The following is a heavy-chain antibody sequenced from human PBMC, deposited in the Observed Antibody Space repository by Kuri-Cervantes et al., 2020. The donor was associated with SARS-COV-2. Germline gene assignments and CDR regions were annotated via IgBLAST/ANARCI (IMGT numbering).Heavy chain of an antibody. CDR2: IIPIFGTA. D-gene: IGHD6-13*01. Sequence: SVKVSCKASGYTFTSYDINWVRQATGQGLEWMGGIIPIFGTANYAQKFQGRVTIAADESTSTAYMELSSLRSEDTAVYYCARDRGIAAQMDVWGQGTTVTVSS. J-gene: IGHJ6*02. CDR1: GYTFTSYD. V-gene: IGHV1-69*13. CDR3: ARDRGIAAQMDV.